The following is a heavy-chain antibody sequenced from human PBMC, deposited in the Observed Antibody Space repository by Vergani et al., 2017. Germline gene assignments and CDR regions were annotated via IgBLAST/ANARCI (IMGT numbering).Heavy chain of an antibody. CDR1: GFTFSSYD. V-gene: IGHV3-13*01. CDR3: AKDDEYYDSSGYPDY. Sequence: EVQLVESGGGLVQPGGSLRLSCAASGFTFSSYDMHWVRQATGKGLEWVSAIGTAGDTYYPGSVKGRFTISRENAKNTLYLQMNSLRAEDTAVYYCAKDDEYYDSSGYPDYWGQGTLVTVSS. D-gene: IGHD3-22*01. CDR2: IGTAGDT. J-gene: IGHJ4*02.